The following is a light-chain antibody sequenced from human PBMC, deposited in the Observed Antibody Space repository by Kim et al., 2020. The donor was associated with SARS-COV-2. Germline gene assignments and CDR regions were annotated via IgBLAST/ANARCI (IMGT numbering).Light chain of an antibody. V-gene: IGLV1-44*01. CDR1: SSNIGSKP. J-gene: IGLJ3*02. CDR2: NNN. CDR3: TTWDDSLRGPV. Sequence: GQRVTISCSGSSSNIGSKPVTWYQHLPGTAPKLLIFNNNDRPSGVPDRFSGSKSGTSASLAISGLQSEDEADYYCTTWDDSLRGPVFGGGTQLTVL.